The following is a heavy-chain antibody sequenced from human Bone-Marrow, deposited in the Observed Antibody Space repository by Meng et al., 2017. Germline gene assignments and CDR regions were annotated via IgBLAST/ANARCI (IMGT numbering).Heavy chain of an antibody. Sequence: RRWAPGPGLVKPSHTLSLTCTVSVCSISSGGYYWSWIRQHPGKGLEWIGYFYYSGSTYYNPSLKSLVTISVDTSKNQFSLKLSSVTAADMAVYYCARGRRGYCSGGSCYHSNWFDPWGQGTLVTVSS. J-gene: IGHJ5*02. CDR3: ARGRRGYCSGGSCYHSNWFDP. D-gene: IGHD2-15*01. CDR1: VCSISSGGYY. CDR2: FYYSGST. V-gene: IGHV4-31*01.